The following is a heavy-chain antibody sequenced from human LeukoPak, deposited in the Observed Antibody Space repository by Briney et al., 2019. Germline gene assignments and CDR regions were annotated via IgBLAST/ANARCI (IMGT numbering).Heavy chain of an antibody. D-gene: IGHD3-9*01. J-gene: IGHJ3*01. Sequence: GWYLTLSCAASGFTFSDYAMHWVRPAPGKGLAWVAVIWYDGSNEKYADSVKGQFTISRDNSKNTLYLQTNSLRAEDTAMYYCAREETGAFDLWGLGTMVTVSS. CDR1: GFTFSDYA. V-gene: IGHV3-33*01. CDR3: AREETGAFDL. CDR2: IWYDGSNE.